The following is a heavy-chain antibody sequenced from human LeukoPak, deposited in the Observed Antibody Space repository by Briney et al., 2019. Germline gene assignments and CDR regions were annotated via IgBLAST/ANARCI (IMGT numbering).Heavy chain of an antibody. J-gene: IGHJ6*04. CDR2: ISSGSTYM. CDR3: ARDHVVVVPAAMSDV. V-gene: IGHV3-21*01. Sequence: GGSLRLSCSASGFTFSIYSLSWVRQAPGKGLEWISYISSGSTYMYYADSVKGRFTISRDNAKNSLYLQMNSLRAEDTAVYYCARDHVVVVPAAMSDVWGKGTTVTVSS. D-gene: IGHD2-2*01. CDR1: GFTFSIYS.